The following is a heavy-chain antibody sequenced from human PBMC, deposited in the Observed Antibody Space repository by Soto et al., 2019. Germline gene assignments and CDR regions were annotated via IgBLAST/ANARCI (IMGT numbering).Heavy chain of an antibody. J-gene: IGHJ6*02. Sequence: GGSLRLSCAASGFTFSSYWMHWVRQAPGKGLVWVSRINSDGSSTSYADSVKGRFTIFRDNAKNTLYLQMNSLRAEDTAVYYCARDRVTVAARGYYYFGMDVWGRGTTVTVSS. V-gene: IGHV3-74*01. CDR1: GFTFSSYW. CDR2: INSDGSST. D-gene: IGHD3-10*01. CDR3: ARDRVTVAARGYYYFGMDV.